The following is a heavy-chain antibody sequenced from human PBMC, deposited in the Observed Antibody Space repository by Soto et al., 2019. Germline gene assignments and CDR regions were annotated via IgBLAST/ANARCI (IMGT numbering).Heavy chain of an antibody. V-gene: IGHV3-21*01. CDR2: ISSSSSYI. CDR3: ARSYYDFWSGYYDYYYYYMDV. J-gene: IGHJ6*03. CDR1: GFTFSSYS. D-gene: IGHD3-3*01. Sequence: GGSLRLSCAASGFTFSSYSMNWVRQAPGKELEWVSSISSSSSYIYYADSVKGRFTISRDNAKNSLYLQMNSLRAEDTAVYYCARSYYDFWSGYYDYYYYYMDVWGKGTTVTVSS.